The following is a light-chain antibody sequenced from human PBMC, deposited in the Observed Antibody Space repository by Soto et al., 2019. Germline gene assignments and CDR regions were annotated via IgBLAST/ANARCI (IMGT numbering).Light chain of an antibody. CDR1: RSVSSDY. CDR3: QQYGNSPLT. V-gene: IGKV3-20*01. Sequence: IVLTQSPGTLSLSPGERATVSCRASRSVSSDYLAWYQQKPGQAPRLLIYGASSRATGIPDRFSGSGSGTDFALTINRLEPDDFAVYYCQQYGNSPLTFGQGTKVDIK. CDR2: GAS. J-gene: IGKJ1*01.